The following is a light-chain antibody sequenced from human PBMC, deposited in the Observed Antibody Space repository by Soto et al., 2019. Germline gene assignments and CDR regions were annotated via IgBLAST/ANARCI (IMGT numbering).Light chain of an antibody. J-gene: IGLJ3*02. CDR2: GNR. CDR1: TSNLGAGYD. CDR3: QAYDYTLTASV. Sequence: QSVLTQQPSVSGAPGQRVTLSCTGNTSNLGAGYDVHWYQQLPGAAPKLVIFGNRNRPSGVPERFSGSKSGTSASLAITGLQAEDEADYYCQAYDYTLTASVFGGGTKVTVL. V-gene: IGLV1-40*01.